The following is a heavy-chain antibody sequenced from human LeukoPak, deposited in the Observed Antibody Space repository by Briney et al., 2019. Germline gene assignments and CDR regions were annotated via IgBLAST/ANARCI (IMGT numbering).Heavy chain of an antibody. Sequence: GASVKVSCKASGYTFTGYYMHWVRQAPGQGREWMGWINPNSGDTNYAQKFQDRVTMTRDTSISTAYMELSRLRSDDTAVYYCARGVTGIYYYYYMDVWGKGTTVTVSS. CDR1: GYTFTGYY. V-gene: IGHV1-2*02. CDR2: INPNSGDT. D-gene: IGHD6-13*01. J-gene: IGHJ6*03. CDR3: ARGVTGIYYYYYMDV.